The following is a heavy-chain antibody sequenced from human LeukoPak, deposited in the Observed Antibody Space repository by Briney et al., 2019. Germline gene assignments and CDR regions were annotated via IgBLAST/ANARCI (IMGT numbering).Heavy chain of an antibody. J-gene: IGHJ4*02. V-gene: IGHV3-49*04. D-gene: IGHD1-26*01. CDR3: TRVQLVPPDFWELQVLDY. CDR2: IRSKAYGGTT. Sequence: GGSLRLSCTASGFTFGDYAMSWVRQAPGKGLEWVGFIRSKAYGGTTEYAASVKGRFTISRDDSKSIAYLQMNSLKTEDTAVYYCTRVQLVPPDFWELQVLDYWGQGTLVTVSS. CDR1: GFTFGDYA.